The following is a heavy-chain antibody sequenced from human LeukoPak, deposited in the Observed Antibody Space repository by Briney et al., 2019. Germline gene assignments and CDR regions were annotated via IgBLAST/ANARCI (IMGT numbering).Heavy chain of an antibody. D-gene: IGHD3-10*01. Sequence: PSETLSLTCTVSGGSISSGYYWGWIRQPPGKGLEWIGSIYHSGSTYYNPSLKSRVTISVDTSKNQFSLKLSSVTAADTAVYYCARESDGSGSSFDYWGQGTLVTVSS. V-gene: IGHV4-38-2*02. CDR3: ARESDGSGSSFDY. J-gene: IGHJ4*02. CDR1: GGSISSGYY. CDR2: IYHSGST.